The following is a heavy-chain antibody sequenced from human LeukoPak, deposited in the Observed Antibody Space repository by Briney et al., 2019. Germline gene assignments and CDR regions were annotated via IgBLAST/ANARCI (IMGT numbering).Heavy chain of an antibody. V-gene: IGHV5-51*01. CDR1: GYSFTNYW. CDR2: INPDDSEI. J-gene: IGHJ4*02. Sequence: GEPLKISCKGSGYSFTNYWIGWVRQAPGKGLEWMGIINPDDSEIKYSPSLQGQVTISADKSISTAYLQWSSLKASDTAMYYCARPVGNGDYDPYYFDYWGQGTLVTVSS. CDR3: ARPVGNGDYDPYYFDY. D-gene: IGHD4-17*01.